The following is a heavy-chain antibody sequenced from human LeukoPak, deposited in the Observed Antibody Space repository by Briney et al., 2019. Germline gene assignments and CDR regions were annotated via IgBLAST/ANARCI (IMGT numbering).Heavy chain of an antibody. V-gene: IGHV1-69*13. CDR3: ACDYGGNSGGYYYHYGMDV. Sequence: GASVTVSCTASGYTFPSYFMHWVRQAPGQGLEWMGGIIPIFGTANYAQKFQGRVTITADESTSTAYMELSSLRSEDTAVYYCACDYGGNSGGYYYHYGMDVWGQGTTVTVSS. CDR1: GYTFPSYF. CDR2: IIPIFGTA. D-gene: IGHD4-23*01. J-gene: IGHJ6*02.